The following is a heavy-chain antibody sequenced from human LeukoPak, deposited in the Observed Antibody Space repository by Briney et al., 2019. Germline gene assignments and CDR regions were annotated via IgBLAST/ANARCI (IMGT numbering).Heavy chain of an antibody. CDR3: ARPTDYYDSSGYSVGY. V-gene: IGHV5-51*01. J-gene: IGHJ4*02. CDR2: IYPGDSDT. D-gene: IGHD3-22*01. Sequence: GESLKISCKGSGYSFTSYWIGWVRQMPGKGLEWMGIIYPGDSDTRYSPSFQGQVTISADKSIGTAYLQWSSLKASDTAMYYCARPTDYYDSSGYSVGYWGQGTLVTVSS. CDR1: GYSFTSYW.